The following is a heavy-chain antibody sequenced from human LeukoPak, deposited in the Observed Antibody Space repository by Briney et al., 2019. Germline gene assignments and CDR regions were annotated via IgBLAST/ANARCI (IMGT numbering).Heavy chain of an antibody. D-gene: IGHD6-19*01. CDR1: GFTFSSYG. J-gene: IGHJ4*02. CDR2: IRYDGSNK. V-gene: IGHV3-30*02. CDR3: AKGIAVAGTGGIDY. Sequence: PGGSLRLSCAASGFTFSSYGMHWVRQAPGKGLEWVAFIRYDGSNKYYADSVKGRFTISRDNSKNTLYLQMNSLRAEDTAVYYCAKGIAVAGTGGIDYWGQGTLVTVSS.